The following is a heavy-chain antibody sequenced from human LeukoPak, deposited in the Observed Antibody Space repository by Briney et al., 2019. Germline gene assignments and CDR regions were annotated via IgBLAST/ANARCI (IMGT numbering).Heavy chain of an antibody. CDR1: GFSFTTYW. CDR2: ILPGDPNV. CDR3: AAIRASRPWYFHF. J-gene: IGHJ2*01. V-gene: IGHV5-51*01. Sequence: GESLKISCQSSGFSFTTYWIGWVRQMPGKGLDWMGAILPGDPNVRYSPSFQGQVTISVDKSTDTASLEWSSLRASDTGMYYCAAIRASRPWYFHFWGRGTPVTVSS.